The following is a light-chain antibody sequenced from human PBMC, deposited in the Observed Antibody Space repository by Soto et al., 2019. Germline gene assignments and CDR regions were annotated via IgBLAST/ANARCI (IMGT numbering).Light chain of an antibody. CDR1: SSDIGGYAY. J-gene: IGLJ1*01. CDR3: CSYTRTSTHYF. Sequence: QSALTQPASVSRSPGQSITISCTGTSSDIGGYAYVSWYQQRPGKAPKLMICEVQYRPSGVSNCFSGAKSGNTASLTISGLQAEDEAVYYCCSYTRTSTHYFFGSGTKVTVL. CDR2: EVQ. V-gene: IGLV2-14*01.